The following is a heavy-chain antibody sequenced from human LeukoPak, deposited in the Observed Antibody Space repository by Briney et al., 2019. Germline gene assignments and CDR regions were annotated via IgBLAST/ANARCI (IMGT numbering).Heavy chain of an antibody. CDR1: GFTVSSNY. Sequence: GGSLRLSCAASGFTVSSNYMSWVRQAPGRGLEWVSVIYSGGSTYYADSVKGRFTISRDNSKNTLYLQMNSLRAEDTAVYYCALERYYIPYFDYWGQGTLVTVSS. CDR3: ALERYYIPYFDY. CDR2: IYSGGST. J-gene: IGHJ4*02. D-gene: IGHD1-26*01. V-gene: IGHV3-53*01.